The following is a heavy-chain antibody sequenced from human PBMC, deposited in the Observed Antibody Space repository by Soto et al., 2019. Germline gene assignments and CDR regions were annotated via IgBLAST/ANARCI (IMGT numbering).Heavy chain of an antibody. D-gene: IGHD3-22*01. CDR1: GFTFSDYY. Sequence: VQLVESGGGLVKPGGSLRLSCAASGFTFSDYYMSWIRQAPGKGLEWVSYISSSGSTIYYADSVKGRFTISRDNAKSSFDLQMNSLSAEETAVYYCARDRRGIVVDGGVDWGQGTLVTVSS. CDR3: ARDRRGIVVDGGVD. CDR2: ISSSGSTI. J-gene: IGHJ4*02. V-gene: IGHV3-11*01.